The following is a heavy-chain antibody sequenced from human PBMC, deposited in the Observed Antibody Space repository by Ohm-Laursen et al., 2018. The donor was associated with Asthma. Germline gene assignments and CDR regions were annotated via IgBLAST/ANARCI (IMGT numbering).Heavy chain of an antibody. D-gene: IGHD1-26*01. V-gene: IGHV3-33*08. CDR2: IWYDGSNK. CDR1: GFTFDDYG. Sequence: SLRLSCSAAGFTFDDYGMHWVRQAPGKGLEWVAIIWYDGSNKYYADSVKGRFTISRDNSKNTLYLQMNSLRAEDTAVYYCARGSAGTHPEYFQHWGQGTLVTVSS. J-gene: IGHJ1*01. CDR3: ARGSAGTHPEYFQH.